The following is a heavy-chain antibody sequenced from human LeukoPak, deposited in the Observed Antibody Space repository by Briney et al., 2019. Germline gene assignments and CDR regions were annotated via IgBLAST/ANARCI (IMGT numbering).Heavy chain of an antibody. D-gene: IGHD1-14*01. CDR2: INYKGGPT. CDR1: GFTLSTFS. V-gene: IGHV3-64*02. J-gene: IGHJ4*02. Sequence: PGGSLRLSCAASGFTLSTFSMHWVRQSPGRGLEYVSAINYKGGPTYYADSVKGRFTISRDNSKNTLYLQMASLRDEDMAVYYCARVGPETAFDYWGQGTLVTVSS. CDR3: ARVGPETAFDY.